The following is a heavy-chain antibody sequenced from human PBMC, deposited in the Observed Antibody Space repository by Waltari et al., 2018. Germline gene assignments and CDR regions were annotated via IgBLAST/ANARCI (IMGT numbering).Heavy chain of an antibody. CDR2: IIPIFGTA. D-gene: IGHD3-10*01. CDR3: ASRGSGSAYYYYGMDV. CDR1: GGTFSSYA. J-gene: IGHJ6*02. V-gene: IGHV1-69*13. Sequence: QVQLVQSGAEVKKPGSSVTVSCKASGGTFSSYAISWVRQAPGQGLEWMGGIIPIFGTANYAQKFQGRVTITADESTSTAYMELSSLRSEDTAVYYCASRGSGSAYYYYGMDVWGQGTTVTVSS.